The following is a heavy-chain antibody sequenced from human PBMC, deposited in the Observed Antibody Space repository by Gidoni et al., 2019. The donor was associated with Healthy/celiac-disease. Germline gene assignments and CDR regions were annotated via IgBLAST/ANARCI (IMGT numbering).Heavy chain of an antibody. CDR3: AKDLKVFDY. CDR2: ISGSGGST. CDR1: GFTFSSYA. V-gene: IGHV3-23*01. J-gene: IGHJ4*02. Sequence: EVQLLESGGGLVLPGGSLRLSCAASGFTFSSYAMSWVRQAPGKGLEWVSAISGSGGSTYDADAVKGRFTISRDNSKNTLYLQMNSRRAEDTAVYYCAKDLKVFDYWGQGTLVTVSS.